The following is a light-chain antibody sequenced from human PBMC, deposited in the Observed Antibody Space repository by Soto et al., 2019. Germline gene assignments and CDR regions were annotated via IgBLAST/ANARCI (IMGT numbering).Light chain of an antibody. CDR3: AAWDDSLNGRV. J-gene: IGLJ1*01. V-gene: IGLV1-44*01. Sequence: QSVLTQPPSASGTPGQRVTISCSGSSSNIGSNTVNWYQQLPGTAPKLLIYNNNQRPSGVPDRFSGSKSGTSASLAISGLQSEDEADYYCAAWDDSLNGRVFGTGTQVTVL. CDR2: NNN. CDR1: SSNIGSNT.